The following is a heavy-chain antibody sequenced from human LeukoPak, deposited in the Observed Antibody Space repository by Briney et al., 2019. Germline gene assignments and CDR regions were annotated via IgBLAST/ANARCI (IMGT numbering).Heavy chain of an antibody. CDR2: IIPILGIG. D-gene: IGHD3-22*01. CDR3: ARSRGYYYDSSGYYFDY. CDR1: GGTFSSYA. Sequence: SVKVSCKPSGGTFSSYAISWVRQTPGQGLEWMGRIIPILGIGNYAQKFQGRVTITADKSTSTAYMELSSLRSEDTAVYYCARSRGYYYDSSGYYFDYWGQGTLVTVSS. V-gene: IGHV1-69*04. J-gene: IGHJ4*02.